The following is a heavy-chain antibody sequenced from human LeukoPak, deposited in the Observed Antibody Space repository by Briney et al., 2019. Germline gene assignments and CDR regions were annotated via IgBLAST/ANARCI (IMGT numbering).Heavy chain of an antibody. CDR2: ISYDGSNK. CDR1: GFTFSSYA. CDR3: ARVHARTGIVGAYFDY. D-gene: IGHD1-26*01. J-gene: IGHJ4*02. V-gene: IGHV3-30-3*01. Sequence: RGSLRLSCAASGFTFSSYAMHWVGQAPGKGLEWVAVISYDGSNKYYADSVKGRFTISRDNAKNSLYLQMNSLRAEDTAVYYCARVHARTGIVGAYFDYWGQGTLVTVTS.